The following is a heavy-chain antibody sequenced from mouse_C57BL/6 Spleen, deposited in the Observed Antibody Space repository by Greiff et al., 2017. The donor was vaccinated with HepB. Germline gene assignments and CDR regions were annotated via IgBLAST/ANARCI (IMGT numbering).Heavy chain of an antibody. J-gene: IGHJ3*01. D-gene: IGHD3-2*02. Sequence: QVQLQQPGAELVKPGASVKLSCKASGYTFTSYWMQWVNQRPGQGLEWIGEIDPSDSYTNYNQKFKGKATLTVDTSSSTAYMQLSSLTSEDSAVYYCASPASSGSFAYWGQGTLVTVSA. V-gene: IGHV1-50*01. CDR3: ASPASSGSFAY. CDR1: GYTFTSYW. CDR2: IDPSDSYT.